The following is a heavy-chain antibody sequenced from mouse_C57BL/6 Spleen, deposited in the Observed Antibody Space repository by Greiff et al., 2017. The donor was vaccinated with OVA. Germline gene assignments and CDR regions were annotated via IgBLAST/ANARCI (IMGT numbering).Heavy chain of an antibody. CDR3: AREGDYYAMDY. Sequence: EVQRVESEGGLVQPGSSMKLSCTASGFTFSDYYMAWVRQVPEKGLEWVANINYDGSSTYYLDSLKSRFIISRDNAKNMLYLQMSSLKSEDTATYYCAREGDYYAMDYWGQGTSVTVSS. CDR1: GFTFSDYY. V-gene: IGHV5-16*01. CDR2: INYDGSST. J-gene: IGHJ4*01.